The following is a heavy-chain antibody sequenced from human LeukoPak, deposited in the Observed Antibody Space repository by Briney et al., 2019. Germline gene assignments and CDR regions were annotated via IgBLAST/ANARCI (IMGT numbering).Heavy chain of an antibody. J-gene: IGHJ6*02. D-gene: IGHD1-14*01. CDR2: ISWDGGST. Sequence: GGSLRLSCAASGFTFDDYAMHWVRQAPGKGLEWVSLISWDGGSTYYADSVKGRFTISRDNSKNSLYLQMNSLRAEDTALYYCAKVRPEDYGMDVWGQGTTVTVSS. CDR1: GFTFDDYA. V-gene: IGHV3-43D*03. CDR3: AKVRPEDYGMDV.